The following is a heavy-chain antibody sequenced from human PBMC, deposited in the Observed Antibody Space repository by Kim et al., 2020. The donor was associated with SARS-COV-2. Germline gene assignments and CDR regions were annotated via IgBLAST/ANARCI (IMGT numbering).Heavy chain of an antibody. V-gene: IGHV3-73*01. J-gene: IGHJ4*02. CDR2: IRSRPHNYAT. Sequence: GGSLRLSCAASGFTFSGSSMHWVRQASGKGLEWVGHIRSRPHNYATAYAASLKGRITISRDDSKNTTYLQMNSLRTEDTAVYYCTRQGATTDSWGQGTLVTVSS. D-gene: IGHD5-12*01. CDR3: TRQGATTDS. CDR1: GFTFSGSS.